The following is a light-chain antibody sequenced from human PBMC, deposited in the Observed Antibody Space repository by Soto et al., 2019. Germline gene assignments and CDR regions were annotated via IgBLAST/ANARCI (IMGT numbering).Light chain of an antibody. Sequence: YALTQPASVSVYPGQSTTISCTGTSSDIGAYNYVSWYQHHPGKAPKLMIYEVGNRPSGVSSRFSGSKSGNTASLTISGLQAEDEADYYCCSYASNNRVVFGTGTKVTVL. CDR1: SSDIGAYNY. CDR2: EVG. J-gene: IGLJ1*01. V-gene: IGLV2-14*01. CDR3: CSYASNNRVV.